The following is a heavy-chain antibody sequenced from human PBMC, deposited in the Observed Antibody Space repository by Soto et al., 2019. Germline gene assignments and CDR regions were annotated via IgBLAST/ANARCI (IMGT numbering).Heavy chain of an antibody. CDR1: GGTFSSYA. Sequence: SVKVPCKASGGTFSSYAISWVRQAPGQGLEWMGGIIPIFGTANYAQKFQGRVTITADKSTSTAYMELSSLRSEDTAVYYCTTFYDFWSGFDYWGQGTLVTVSS. CDR2: IIPIFGTA. CDR3: TTFYDFWSGFDY. V-gene: IGHV1-69*06. D-gene: IGHD3-3*01. J-gene: IGHJ4*02.